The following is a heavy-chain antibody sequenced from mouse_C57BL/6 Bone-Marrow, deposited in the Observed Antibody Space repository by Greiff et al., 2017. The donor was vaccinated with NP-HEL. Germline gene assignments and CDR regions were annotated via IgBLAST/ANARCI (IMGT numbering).Heavy chain of an antibody. D-gene: IGHD1-1*01. CDR2: IDPENGDT. Sequence: EVQLQQSGAELLRPGASVKLSCTASGFNIKDDYMHWVKQRPEQGLEWIGWIDPENGDTEYASKFQGKATITADTSSNTAYLQLSSLTSEDTAVYYCTTLVATEDAMDYWGRGTSVTVSS. J-gene: IGHJ4*01. V-gene: IGHV14-4*01. CDR3: TTLVATEDAMDY. CDR1: GFNIKDDY.